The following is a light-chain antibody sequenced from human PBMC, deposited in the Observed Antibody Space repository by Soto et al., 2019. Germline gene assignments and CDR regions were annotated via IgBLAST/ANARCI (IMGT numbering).Light chain of an antibody. Sequence: EIVMTPSPATLSVSPGDRATLSCRASQSVSSNLAWYQQKPGQAPRLLIYGASTRATGIPARFSGSGSGTDFTLTISSLQSEDFAVYYCQQYNDWPPYTFGQGTNLEIK. CDR3: QQYNDWPPYT. CDR1: QSVSSN. J-gene: IGKJ2*01. V-gene: IGKV3-15*01. CDR2: GAS.